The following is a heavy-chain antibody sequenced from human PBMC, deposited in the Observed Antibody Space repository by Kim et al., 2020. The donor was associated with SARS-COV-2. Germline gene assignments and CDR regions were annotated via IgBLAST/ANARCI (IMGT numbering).Heavy chain of an antibody. J-gene: IGHJ6*02. CDR1: GFTFDDYA. CDR2: INWNGGNI. Sequence: GGSLRLSCAASGFTFDDYAMHWVRQAPGKGLEWVSGINWNGGNIGYADFVKGRFTISRDNAKNSLYLQMNSLRTEDTALYFCAKSRQQQDHYYYGMDIWGQGTTVTVFS. CDR3: AKSRQQQDHYYYGMDI. D-gene: IGHD6-13*01. V-gene: IGHV3-9*01.